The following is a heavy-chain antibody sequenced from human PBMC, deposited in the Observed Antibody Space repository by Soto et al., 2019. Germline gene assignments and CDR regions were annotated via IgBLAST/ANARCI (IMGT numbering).Heavy chain of an antibody. Sequence: PSVKVSCKASGGTFSIYAISWVRQAPGQGLEWMGGIIPIFGTANYAQKFQGRVTITADESTSTAYMELSSLRSEDTAVYYCARDRHTVTRFSFDYWGQGTLVTVSS. CDR1: GGTFSIYA. J-gene: IGHJ4*02. CDR2: IIPIFGTA. V-gene: IGHV1-69*13. CDR3: ARDRHTVTRFSFDY. D-gene: IGHD4-17*01.